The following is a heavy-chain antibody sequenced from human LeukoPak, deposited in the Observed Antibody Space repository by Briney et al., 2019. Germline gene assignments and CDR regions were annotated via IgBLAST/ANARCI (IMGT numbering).Heavy chain of an antibody. CDR2: ISYDGSNK. Sequence: GGSLRLSCAASGFTFSSYAMHWVRQAPGKGLEWVAVISYDGSNKYYADSVKGRFTISRDNAKNSLYLQMNSLRAEDTAVYYCARDASTCGGDCYSSDAFDIWGQGTMVTVSS. V-gene: IGHV3-30*04. CDR3: ARDASTCGGDCYSSDAFDI. J-gene: IGHJ3*02. CDR1: GFTFSSYA. D-gene: IGHD2-21*02.